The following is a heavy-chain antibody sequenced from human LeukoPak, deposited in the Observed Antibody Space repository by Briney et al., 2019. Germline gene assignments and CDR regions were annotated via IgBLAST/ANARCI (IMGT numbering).Heavy chain of an antibody. CDR1: GGTFSSYA. CDR3: ASPRNGYYYYFDY. D-gene: IGHD3-22*01. CDR2: IIPIFGTA. J-gene: IGHJ4*02. Sequence: SVKVSCKASGGTFSSYAISWVRQAPGQGLEWMGRIIPIFGTANYAQKFQGRVTITTDESTSTAYMELSSLRSEDTAMYYCASPRNGYYYYFDYWGQGTLVTVSS. V-gene: IGHV1-69*05.